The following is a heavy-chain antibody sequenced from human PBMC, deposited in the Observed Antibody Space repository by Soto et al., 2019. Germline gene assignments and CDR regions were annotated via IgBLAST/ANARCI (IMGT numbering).Heavy chain of an antibody. CDR1: GFTFSSYA. V-gene: IGHV3-23*01. J-gene: IGHJ4*02. CDR2: ISGSGGST. CDR3: AMAGGIATAGAFNY. Sequence: EVQLLESGGGLVQPGGSLRLSCAASGFTFSSYAMSWVRQAPGKGLEWVSAISGSGGSTYYADSVKGRFTISRDSSKNTLDLQMTSLRPEDTAVYYCAMAGGIATAGAFNYWSQGTLVTVSS. D-gene: IGHD6-13*01.